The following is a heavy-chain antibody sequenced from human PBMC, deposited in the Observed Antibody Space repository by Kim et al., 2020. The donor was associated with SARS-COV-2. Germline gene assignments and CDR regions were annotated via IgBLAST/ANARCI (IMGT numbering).Heavy chain of an antibody. J-gene: IGHJ3*02. D-gene: IGHD1-26*01. CDR3: ARASLVGATYAFDI. Sequence: AQTFQGQGNITRDTSKITVYMELSSLRSEDTAVYYCARASLVGATYAFDIWGQGTMVTVSS. V-gene: IGHV1-46*01.